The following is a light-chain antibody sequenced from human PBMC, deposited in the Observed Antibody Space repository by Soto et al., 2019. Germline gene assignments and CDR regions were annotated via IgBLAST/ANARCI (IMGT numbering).Light chain of an antibody. J-gene: IGKJ4*01. V-gene: IGKV3-11*01. Sequence: EIVLTQSPATLSLSPGERATLSCRASQSVSSYLAWYQQKPGQAPRLLIYDASNRATGIPARFSGSGSGTDFTLTISSREPEDFAVDYCQQHSNWPPLTFGGGTKVEIK. CDR2: DAS. CDR3: QQHSNWPPLT. CDR1: QSVSSY.